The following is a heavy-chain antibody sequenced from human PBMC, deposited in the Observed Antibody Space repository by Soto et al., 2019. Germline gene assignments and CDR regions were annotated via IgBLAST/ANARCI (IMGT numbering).Heavy chain of an antibody. CDR2: IYSGGST. CDR3: ARGSGYDFWSGYHYFDY. V-gene: IGHV3-53*02. D-gene: IGHD3-3*01. CDR1: GFTVSSNY. Sequence: EVQLVETGGGLIQPGGSLRLSCAASGFTVSSNYMSWVRQAPGKGLEWVSVIYSGGSTYYADSVNGRFTISRDNSKNTLYLQMNSLRAEDTAVYYCARGSGYDFWSGYHYFDYWGQGTLVTVSS. J-gene: IGHJ4*02.